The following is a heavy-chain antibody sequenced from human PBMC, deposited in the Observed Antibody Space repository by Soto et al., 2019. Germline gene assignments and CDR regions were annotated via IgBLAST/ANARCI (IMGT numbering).Heavy chain of an antibody. CDR1: GYTLTGYY. CDR3: ARGNCSSTSCSVDY. J-gene: IGHJ4*02. V-gene: IGHV1-2*04. D-gene: IGHD2-2*01. Sequence: ASVKVSCKASGYTLTGYYMHWVRQAPGQGLEWMGWINPNSGGTNYAQKFQGWVTMTRDTSISTAYMELSRLRSDDTAVYYCARGNCSSTSCSVDYWGQGTLVTVSS. CDR2: INPNSGGT.